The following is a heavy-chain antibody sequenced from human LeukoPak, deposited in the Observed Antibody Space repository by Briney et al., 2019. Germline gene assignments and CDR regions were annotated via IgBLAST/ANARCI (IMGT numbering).Heavy chain of an antibody. CDR2: IKSKTDGGTT. V-gene: IGHV3-15*01. D-gene: IGHD3-10*01. CDR3: ARSLTVRGYFDY. J-gene: IGHJ4*02. CDR1: GFTFSNAW. Sequence: PGGSLRLSCAASGFTFSNAWMSWVRQAPGKGLEWVGRIKSKTDGGTTDYAAPVKGRFTISRDDSKNTLYLQMNSLRAEDTAVYYCARSLTVRGYFDYWGQGTLVTVSS.